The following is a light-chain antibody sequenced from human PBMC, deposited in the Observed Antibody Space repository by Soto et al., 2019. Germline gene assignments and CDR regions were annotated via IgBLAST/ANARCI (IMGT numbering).Light chain of an antibody. CDR1: QSVSSS. J-gene: IGKJ2*01. CDR3: QQYNNWLRT. V-gene: IGKV3-15*01. Sequence: EIVMTQSPATLSVSPGERATLSCRASQSVSSSLAWYQQKPGQAPRLLIYGASTRATGIPARFSGSGSGTEFTLTISSLHSEDFAVYYCQQYNNWLRTFGQGTKLEIK. CDR2: GAS.